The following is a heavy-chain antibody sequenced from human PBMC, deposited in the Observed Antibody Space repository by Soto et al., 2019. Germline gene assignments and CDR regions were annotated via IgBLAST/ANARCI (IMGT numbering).Heavy chain of an antibody. V-gene: IGHV3-23*01. CDR1: GFTFSSYA. D-gene: IGHD1-7*01. CDR2: ISGSGGST. CDR3: AKDGLPYNWNYHEENYFDY. J-gene: IGHJ4*02. Sequence: GGSLRLSCAASGFTFSSYAMSWVRQAPGKGLEWVSAISGSGGSTYYADSVKGRFTISRDNSKNTLYLQMNSLRAEDTAVYYCAKDGLPYNWNYHEENYFDYWGQGTLVTVSS.